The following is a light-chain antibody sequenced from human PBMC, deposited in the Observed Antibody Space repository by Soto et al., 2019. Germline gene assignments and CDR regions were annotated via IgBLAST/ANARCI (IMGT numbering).Light chain of an antibody. J-gene: IGLJ1*01. CDR1: SSDVGSYNL. CDR2: EVS. Sequence: QSALTQPASVSGSPGQSITISCTGTSSDVGSYNLVSWYQQHPGKGPKLMIYEVSSRPSGVSNRFSGSKSGNTASLTISALQAEDEADYFCNSYSSSTSLPDVFGTGTKLTVL. CDR3: NSYSSSTSLPDV. V-gene: IGLV2-14*02.